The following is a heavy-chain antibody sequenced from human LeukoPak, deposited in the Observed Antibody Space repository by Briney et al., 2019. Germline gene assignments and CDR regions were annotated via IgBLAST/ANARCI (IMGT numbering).Heavy chain of an antibody. Sequence: GGSLRLSCLTSGFTFSTNAMSWVRKAPGKGLEWSSGISGSGASTYYADSVTGRFTISRDNSRNTLYLQMNSLRGDDTAVYYCAKDVGKWESLHFFDYWGQGTLVTVSS. D-gene: IGHD1-26*01. V-gene: IGHV3-23*01. CDR3: AKDVGKWESLHFFDY. CDR2: ISGSGAST. J-gene: IGHJ4*02. CDR1: GFTFSTNA.